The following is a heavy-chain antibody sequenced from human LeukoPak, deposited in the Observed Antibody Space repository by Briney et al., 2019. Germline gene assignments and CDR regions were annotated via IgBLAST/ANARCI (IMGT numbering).Heavy chain of an antibody. D-gene: IGHD4-17*01. J-gene: IGHJ4*02. CDR1: GFTFDDYV. Sequence: GGSLRLSCAASGFTFDDYVMNWVRQAPGKGLEWVSGLNGNGDNTGFADSVKGRFTISRDNSKNTLYLQMNSLRAEDTAVYYCAKDLNYGDLLDYWGQGTLVTVSS. V-gene: IGHV3-20*04. CDR3: AKDLNYGDLLDY. CDR2: LNGNGDNT.